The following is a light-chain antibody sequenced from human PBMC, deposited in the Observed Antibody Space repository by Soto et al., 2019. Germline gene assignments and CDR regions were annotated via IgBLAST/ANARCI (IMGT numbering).Light chain of an antibody. CDR2: GNS. Sequence: QSVLTQPPSVSGAPGQRVTISCTGSSSNIGAGYDVHWYQQLPGTAPKLLIYGNSNRPSGVPDRFSGSKSGTSASLATTGLQAEDGADYYCQSYDSSLSALYVFGTGTKVTVL. CDR1: SSNIGAGYD. CDR3: QSYDSSLSALYV. J-gene: IGLJ1*01. V-gene: IGLV1-40*01.